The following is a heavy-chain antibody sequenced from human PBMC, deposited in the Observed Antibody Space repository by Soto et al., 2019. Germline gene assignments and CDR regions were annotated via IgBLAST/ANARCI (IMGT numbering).Heavy chain of an antibody. CDR1: GFTFGSYA. CDR2: ISYDGFNR. J-gene: IGHJ4*02. D-gene: IGHD1-26*01. CDR3: AGVEDEGGSFYD. V-gene: IGHV3-30*01. Sequence: QVHLVESGGGVVQPGRSLRLSCAASGFTFGSYAMHWVRQAPGGALEWVAVISYDGFNRYYAESVMGRFTISRDNSKNTLYLQMDNLKPDDAAVYFCAGVEDEGGSFYDWGQGTLVTVSS.